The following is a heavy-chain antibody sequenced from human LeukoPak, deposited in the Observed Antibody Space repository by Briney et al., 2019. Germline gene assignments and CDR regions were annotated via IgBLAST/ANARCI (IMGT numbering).Heavy chain of an antibody. CDR3: GMFFGNYYGSGTPPLYFDY. J-gene: IGHJ4*02. V-gene: IGHV1-18*01. D-gene: IGHD3-10*01. Sequence: ASVKVSCNASGSTFTNYGTSWMRQAPGQGLEWMGWISAYNGNTNYPQKFQARVTMTTDTSTSIAYMELRSLRYDDTAVYFCGMFFGNYYGSGTPPLYFDYWGRGTVV. CDR2: ISAYNGNT. CDR1: GSTFTNYG.